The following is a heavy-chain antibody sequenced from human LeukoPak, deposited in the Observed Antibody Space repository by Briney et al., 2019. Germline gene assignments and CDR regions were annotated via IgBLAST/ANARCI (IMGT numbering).Heavy chain of an antibody. CDR2: ISAYNGNT. Sequence: ASVKVSCKASGYTFTSYGISWVRQAPGQGLEWMGWISAYNGNTNYAQKLQGRVTMTTDTSTSTAYMELRSLRSDDTAVYYCARDSIVLMVYAMPDWFDPWGQGTLVTVSS. CDR3: ARDSIVLMVYAMPDWFDP. V-gene: IGHV1-18*01. J-gene: IGHJ5*02. D-gene: IGHD2-8*01. CDR1: GYTFTSYG.